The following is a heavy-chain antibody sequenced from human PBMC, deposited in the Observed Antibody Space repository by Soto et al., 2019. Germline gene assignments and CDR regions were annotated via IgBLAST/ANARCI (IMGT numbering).Heavy chain of an antibody. D-gene: IGHD3-10*01. CDR2: IYPGDSDT. CDR3: ARNRLRQYYYGMDV. Sequence: GESLTSSCPGSGYSFAHYWIAWVRQMPGKGLEWVGVIYPGDSDTRYSPSFRGQVTISADKSISHVYLQWSSLKASDTAMYYCARNRLRQYYYGMDVWGQGTTVTVSS. V-gene: IGHV5-51*01. CDR1: GYSFAHYW. J-gene: IGHJ6*02.